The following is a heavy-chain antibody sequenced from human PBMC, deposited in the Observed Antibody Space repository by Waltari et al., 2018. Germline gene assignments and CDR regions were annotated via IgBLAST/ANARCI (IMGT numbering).Heavy chain of an antibody. D-gene: IGHD2-15*01. V-gene: IGHV3-7*01. CDR3: VRDLRWAFDI. CDR2: INPDGSAK. CDR1: GFTFSNSW. Sequence: EVQVVESGGGLVQPGGSLRLSCEASGFTFSNSWMNWVRQAPGKGREWVAKINPDGSAKTYVDSVKGRFTISRDNAKNSLYLPMNSLRAEDTAVYYCVRDLRWAFDIWGQGTMVTVSA. J-gene: IGHJ3*02.